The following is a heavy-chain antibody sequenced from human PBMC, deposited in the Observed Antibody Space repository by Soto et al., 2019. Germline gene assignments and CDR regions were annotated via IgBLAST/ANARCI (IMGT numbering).Heavy chain of an antibody. D-gene: IGHD5-18*01. J-gene: IGHJ3*02. Sequence: SETLSLTCTVSVGSISSYYWSWIRQPPGKGLEWIGYIYYSGSTNYNPSLKSRVTISVDTSKNQFSLKLSSVTAADTAVYYCARDGVWGYSYGDHDAFDIWGQGTMVTVSS. CDR3: ARDGVWGYSYGDHDAFDI. CDR1: VGSISSYY. CDR2: IYYSGST. V-gene: IGHV4-59*01.